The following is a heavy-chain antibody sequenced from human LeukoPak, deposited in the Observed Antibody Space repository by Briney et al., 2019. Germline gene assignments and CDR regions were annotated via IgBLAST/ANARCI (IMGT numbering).Heavy chain of an antibody. D-gene: IGHD5-24*01. CDR3: VRDGDVYNFDH. Sequence: GGSLRLSCAASGFTFRSHWMHWVRQAPGKGLVWVSRIKGDETYTNHADSVEGRFTISRDNAKNTLYLQMTSLRVEDTAIYYCVRDGDVYNFDHWGQGTLVTVSS. J-gene: IGHJ4*02. V-gene: IGHV3-74*01. CDR2: IKGDETYT. CDR1: GFTFRSHW.